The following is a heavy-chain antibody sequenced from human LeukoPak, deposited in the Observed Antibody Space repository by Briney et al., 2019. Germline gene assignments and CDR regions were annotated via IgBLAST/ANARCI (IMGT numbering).Heavy chain of an antibody. D-gene: IGHD6-19*01. J-gene: IGHJ4*02. CDR2: IYYTGST. V-gene: IGHV4-59*07. Sequence: SDTLSLTCSVSGASISSYYWSWIRQPPGKTLEWIGYIYYTGSTNYNPSLKSRVTTSADTSKSQFYLNVTSVTAADTAVYYCSRGSVARFDNWGQGILVTVSS. CDR1: GASISSYY. CDR3: SRGSVARFDN.